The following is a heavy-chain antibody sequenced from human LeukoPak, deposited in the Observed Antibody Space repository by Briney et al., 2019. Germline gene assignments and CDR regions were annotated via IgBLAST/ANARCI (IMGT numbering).Heavy chain of an antibody. D-gene: IGHD3-10*01. V-gene: IGHV4-38-2*02. CDR3: AREEYYGSGSYIAALDY. CDR1: GYSISSGYY. Sequence: SETLSLTCTVSGYSISSGYYWGWIRQPPGKGLEWIGSIYHSGSTYYNPSHKSRVTISVDTSTNQFSLKLSSVTDADTAVYYCAREEYYGSGSYIAALDYWGQGTLVTVSS. J-gene: IGHJ4*02. CDR2: IYHSGST.